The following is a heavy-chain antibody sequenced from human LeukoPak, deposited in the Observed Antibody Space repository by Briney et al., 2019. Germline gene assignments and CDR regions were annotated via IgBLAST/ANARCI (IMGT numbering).Heavy chain of an antibody. J-gene: IGHJ4*02. CDR3: VRGTSNWYGVDS. Sequence: PGWALRLSRPSSGCILINSLMHWLRQLPSKGRVWVSYMNGDGSSISHADCVKGRFTMSRDNAQNTVHLQMNSLREEDTAVYFCVRGTSNWYGVDSWGRGTLVTVSS. V-gene: IGHV3-74*01. CDR1: GCILINSL. D-gene: IGHD2-2*01. CDR2: MNGDGSSI.